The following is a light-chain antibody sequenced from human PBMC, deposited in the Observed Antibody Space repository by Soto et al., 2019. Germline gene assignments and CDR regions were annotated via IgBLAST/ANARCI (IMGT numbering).Light chain of an antibody. CDR1: SSNIGSNR. CDR2: KND. J-gene: IGLJ2*01. CDR3: ATWDDSLSGVL. Sequence: VLNQAPSTSGTPGQRVIISFSGSSSNIGSNRVQWYQQLPGTAPKLLVYKNDNRPSGVPDRFSGSKSGTSASLAISDLRSEDEGLYYCATWDDSLSGVLFGGGTQLTVL. V-gene: IGLV1-47*01.